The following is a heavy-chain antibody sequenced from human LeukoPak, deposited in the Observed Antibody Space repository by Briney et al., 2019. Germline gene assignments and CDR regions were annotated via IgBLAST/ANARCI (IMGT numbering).Heavy chain of an antibody. D-gene: IGHD6-19*01. CDR2: ISAYNGNT. V-gene: IGHV1-18*01. CDR3: ARGFSGIAVAVGYFDY. Sequence: ASVKVSCKASGYTFTSYGISWVRQAPGQGLEWMGWISAYNGNTNYAQKLQGRVTMTTDTTTSTAYMELRSLRSDDTAVYYCARGFSGIAVAVGYFDYWGQGTLVTVSS. J-gene: IGHJ4*02. CDR1: GYTFTSYG.